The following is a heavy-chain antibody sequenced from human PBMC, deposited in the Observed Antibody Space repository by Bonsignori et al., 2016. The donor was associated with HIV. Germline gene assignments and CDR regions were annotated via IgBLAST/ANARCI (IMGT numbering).Heavy chain of an antibody. Sequence: PGKGLEWVAVISYDGSNKYYADSVKGRFTISRDNSKNTLYLQMNSLRAEDTAVYYCARPVVAATYDAFDIWGQGTMVTVSS. CDR2: ISYDGSNK. V-gene: IGHV3-30-3*01. CDR3: ARPVVAATYDAFDI. D-gene: IGHD2-15*01. J-gene: IGHJ3*02.